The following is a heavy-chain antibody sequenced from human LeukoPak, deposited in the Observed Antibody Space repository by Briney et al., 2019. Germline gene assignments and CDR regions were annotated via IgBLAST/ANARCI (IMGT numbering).Heavy chain of an antibody. CDR3: ARVHTAGGYSGTDY. V-gene: IGHV3-20*01. D-gene: IGHD1-26*01. J-gene: IGHJ4*02. CDR1: GFIFDNYG. Sequence: GGSLRLSCAASGFIFDNYGMTWVRQAXXXXXXXXXGTNWNGGSTGYADSVKGRFIISRDNAKNCLYLQMNSLRAEDTALYHCARVHTAGGYSGTDYWGQGTLVTVSS. CDR2: TNWNGGST.